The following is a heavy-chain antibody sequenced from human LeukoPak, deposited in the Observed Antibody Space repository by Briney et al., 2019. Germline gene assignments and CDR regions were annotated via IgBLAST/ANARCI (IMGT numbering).Heavy chain of an antibody. CDR3: ALNYYGSGGTFDY. CDR2: IYYSGST. CDR1: GGSISSYY. J-gene: IGHJ4*02. Sequence: SETLSLTCTVSGGSISSYYWSWIRQPPGKGLEWIGYIYYSGSTNYNPSLKSRVTISVDTSKNQFSLKLSSVTAADTAVYYCALNYYGSGGTFDYWGQRTLVTVSS. D-gene: IGHD3-10*01. V-gene: IGHV4-59*01.